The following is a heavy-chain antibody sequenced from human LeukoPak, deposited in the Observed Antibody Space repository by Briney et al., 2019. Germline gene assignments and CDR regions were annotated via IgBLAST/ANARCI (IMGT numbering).Heavy chain of an antibody. Sequence: GGSLRLSCAASGFTFSSYWMHWVRQAPGKGLVWVSHINSDGSSTTYADSVKGRFTTSRDNAKNTLYLQMNSLRGEDTAEYYCAKDGAQYFDYWGQGILVTVSS. CDR1: GFTFSSYW. CDR2: INSDGSST. CDR3: AKDGAQYFDY. J-gene: IGHJ4*02. D-gene: IGHD1-26*01. V-gene: IGHV3-74*01.